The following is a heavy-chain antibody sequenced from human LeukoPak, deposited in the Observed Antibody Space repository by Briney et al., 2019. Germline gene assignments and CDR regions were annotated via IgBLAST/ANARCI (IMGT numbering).Heavy chain of an antibody. CDR3: AREILGSYYGMDV. CDR2: IDPSSTL. J-gene: IGHJ6*02. V-gene: IGHV3-21*01. Sequence: GGSLRLSCAASGFTFSSYAMSWVRQAPGKGLEWVSAIDPSSTLYYADSVKGRFTISRDNAENSLYLQMNSLRVEDTAVYYCAREILGSYYGMDVWGQGTTVTVSS. D-gene: IGHD3-10*01. CDR1: GFTFSSYA.